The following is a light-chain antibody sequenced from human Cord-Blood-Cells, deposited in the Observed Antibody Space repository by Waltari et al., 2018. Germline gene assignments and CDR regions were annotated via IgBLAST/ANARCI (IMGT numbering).Light chain of an antibody. CDR1: SSNIGSNY. J-gene: IGLJ3*02. CDR2: RNN. V-gene: IGLV1-47*01. Sequence: QSVLTQPPSASGTPGQRVTISCSGSSSNIGSNYVYWYQQLPGTAPKLLIYRNNQRPSGGPDRFSGSKSGTSASLAISGLRSEDDADYYCAAWDDSLSGPVFGGGTKLTVL. CDR3: AAWDDSLSGPV.